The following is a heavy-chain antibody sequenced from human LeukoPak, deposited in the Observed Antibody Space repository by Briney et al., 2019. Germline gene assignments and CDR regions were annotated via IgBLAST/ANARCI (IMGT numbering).Heavy chain of an antibody. D-gene: IGHD3-22*01. CDR2: ISGSGGAT. V-gene: IGHV3-23*01. CDR1: GFTFSLFA. J-gene: IGHJ4*02. Sequence: GGSLRLSCAASGFTFSLFAMHWVRQAPGKRLEWVSTISGSGGATYHADADSVKGRFTISRDNSKNALYLQINNLRAEDTAVYYCAKDGYNYDSSGHFDYWGQGTLVTVSS. CDR3: AKDGYNYDSSGHFDY.